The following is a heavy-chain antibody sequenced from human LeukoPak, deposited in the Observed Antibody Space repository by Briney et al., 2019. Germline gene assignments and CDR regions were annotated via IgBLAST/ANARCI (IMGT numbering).Heavy chain of an antibody. Sequence: GGSLRLSCAASGFTFSNYWMHWIRHVPGKGLVWVSHIKYDGSATNYADSVKGRFTISRDNAKNTLYLQMNSLRAEDTAVYFCVSGSLQSGYNFDYWGQGALVTVSS. J-gene: IGHJ4*02. D-gene: IGHD3-3*01. V-gene: IGHV3-74*01. CDR1: GFTFSNYW. CDR2: IKYDGSAT. CDR3: VSGSLQSGYNFDY.